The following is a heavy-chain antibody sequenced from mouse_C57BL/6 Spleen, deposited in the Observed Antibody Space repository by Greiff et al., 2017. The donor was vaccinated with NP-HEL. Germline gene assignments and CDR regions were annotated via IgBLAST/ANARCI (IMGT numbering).Heavy chain of an antibody. Sequence: DVKLQESGTVLARPGASVKMSCKTSGYTFTSYWMHWVKQRPGQGLEWIGAIYPGNSDTSYNQKFKGKAKLTAVTSASTAYMELSSLTNEDSAVYYCTRGHYYGTIYDYYAMDYWGQGTSVTVSS. CDR1: GYTFTSYW. CDR3: TRGHYYGTIYDYYAMDY. D-gene: IGHD1-1*01. J-gene: IGHJ4*01. CDR2: IYPGNSDT. V-gene: IGHV1-5*01.